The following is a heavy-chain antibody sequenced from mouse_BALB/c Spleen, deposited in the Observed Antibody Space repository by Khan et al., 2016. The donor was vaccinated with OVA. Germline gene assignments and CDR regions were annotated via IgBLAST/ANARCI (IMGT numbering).Heavy chain of an antibody. CDR3: ARGNYYGYAMDY. CDR1: GYSITSNYD. CDR2: ISYSGST. Sequence: EVQLVESGPGLVKPSQSLSLTCTVTGYSITSNYDWNWIRQFPGNKLEWMGYISYSGSTSYNPSLKSRISIPRATSMNQFFLQLSSVTTEDTATYYCARGNYYGYAMDYWGQGTSVTVSS. V-gene: IGHV3-2*02. D-gene: IGHD1-1*01. J-gene: IGHJ4*01.